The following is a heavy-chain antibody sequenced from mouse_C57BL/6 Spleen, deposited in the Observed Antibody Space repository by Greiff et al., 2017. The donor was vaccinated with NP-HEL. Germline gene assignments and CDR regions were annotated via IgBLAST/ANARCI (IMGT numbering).Heavy chain of an antibody. CDR1: GFTFSDYG. CDR3: ARGGYGYAMDY. D-gene: IGHD3-1*01. CDR2: ISSGSSTI. J-gene: IGHJ4*01. Sequence: EVHLVESGGGLVKPGGSLKLSCAASGFTFSDYGMHWVRQAPEKGLEWVAYISSGSSTIYYADTVKGRFTISRDNAKNTLFLQMTSLRSEDTAMYYCARGGYGYAMDYWGQGTSVTVSS. V-gene: IGHV5-17*01.